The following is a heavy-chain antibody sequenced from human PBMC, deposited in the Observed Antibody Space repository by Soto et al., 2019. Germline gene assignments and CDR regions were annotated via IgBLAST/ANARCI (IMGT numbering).Heavy chain of an antibody. Sequence: GESLKISCKGSGYSFTSYWIGWVRQMPGKSLEWMGIIYPGDSDTRYSPSFQGQVTISADKSISTAYLQWSSLKASDTAMYYCATTSAAGKYYYGLDVWGQGTTVTVSS. V-gene: IGHV5-51*01. CDR2: IYPGDSDT. J-gene: IGHJ6*02. D-gene: IGHD6-13*01. CDR3: ATTSAAGKYYYGLDV. CDR1: GYSFTSYW.